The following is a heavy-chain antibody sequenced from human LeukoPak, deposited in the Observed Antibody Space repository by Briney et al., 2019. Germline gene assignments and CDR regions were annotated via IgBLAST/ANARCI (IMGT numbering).Heavy chain of an antibody. J-gene: IGHJ4*02. Sequence: PGLSLGLSCAASGLIFSSYAMSWVRQAPAKALVWAPVISGSVGSTFYADSVKGRFTISRDNSKNTLYLQMNSLRAEDTAVYYCAKGRVPNDFWSGYYWGQGTLVTVSS. CDR2: ISGSVGST. V-gene: IGHV3-23*01. CDR1: GLIFSSYA. CDR3: AKGRVPNDFWSGYY. D-gene: IGHD3-3*01.